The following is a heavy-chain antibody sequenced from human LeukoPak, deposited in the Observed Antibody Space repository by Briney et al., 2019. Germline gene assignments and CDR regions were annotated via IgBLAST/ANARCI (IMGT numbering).Heavy chain of an antibody. D-gene: IGHD6-19*01. J-gene: IGHJ4*02. CDR3: ATPKEGSIAVAEPLFDY. Sequence: GGSLRLSCAASGFTFSSYWMHWVRQAPGKGPVWVSRINSDRSSTSYADSVKGRFTISRDNAKNTLYLQMNSLRAEDTAVYYCATPKEGSIAVAEPLFDYWGQGNLVTVSS. CDR1: GFTFSSYW. V-gene: IGHV3-74*01. CDR2: INSDRSST.